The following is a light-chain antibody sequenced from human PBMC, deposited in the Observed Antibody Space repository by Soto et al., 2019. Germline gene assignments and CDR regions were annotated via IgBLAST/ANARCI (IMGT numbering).Light chain of an antibody. Sequence: DIQMTQSPSTLSGSVGDRVTITCRASQTISSWLAWYQQKPVKAPKLLIYKASTLKSGVPSRFSGSGSGTEFTLTISSLQPDDFATYYCQQYNSYSSYTFGQGTKVDIK. CDR3: QQYNSYSSYT. CDR2: KAS. J-gene: IGKJ2*01. CDR1: QTISSW. V-gene: IGKV1-5*03.